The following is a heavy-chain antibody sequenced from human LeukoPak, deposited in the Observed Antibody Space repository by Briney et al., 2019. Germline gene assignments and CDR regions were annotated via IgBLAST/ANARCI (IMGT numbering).Heavy chain of an antibody. CDR1: GGSISSSSYY. CDR3: ARAGWFGELYGPLDF. D-gene: IGHD3-10*01. V-gene: IGHV4-39*07. Sequence: PSETLSLTCTVSGGSISSSSYYWGWIRQPPGKGLEWIGSIYYSGSTNYNPSLKSRVTISVDPSKNQFSLKLTSVIAADTALYYCARAGWFGELYGPLDFWGQGTLVTVSS. CDR2: IYYSGST. J-gene: IGHJ4*02.